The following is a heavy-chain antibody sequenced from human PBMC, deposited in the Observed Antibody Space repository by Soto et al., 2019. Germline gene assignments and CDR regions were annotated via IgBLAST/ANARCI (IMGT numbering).Heavy chain of an antibody. V-gene: IGHV1-46*01. Sequence: ASVKVSCKASGYTFSSHDINWVRQATGQGLEWMGIINPNSTSASYAQKFQGRVTMTRDTSTSTVYMELSTLRSEDTAVYYCARDRDFWTGYEYYYYAMDVWGQGTTVTVSS. J-gene: IGHJ6*02. CDR1: GYTFSSHD. CDR2: INPNSTSA. CDR3: ARDRDFWTGYEYYYYAMDV. D-gene: IGHD3-3*01.